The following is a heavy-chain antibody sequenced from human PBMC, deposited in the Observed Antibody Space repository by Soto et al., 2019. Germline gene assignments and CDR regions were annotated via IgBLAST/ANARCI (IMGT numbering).Heavy chain of an antibody. J-gene: IGHJ5*02. Sequence: GGSLRLSCAASGFTFSSYAMSWVRQAPGKGLEWVSAISGSGGSTYYADSVKGRFTISRDNSKNTLYLQMNSLRAEDTAVYYCAKTRVSSTVVTPDWFDPWGQGTLVTVSS. CDR1: GFTFSSYA. D-gene: IGHD4-17*01. V-gene: IGHV3-23*01. CDR3: AKTRVSSTVVTPDWFDP. CDR2: ISGSGGST.